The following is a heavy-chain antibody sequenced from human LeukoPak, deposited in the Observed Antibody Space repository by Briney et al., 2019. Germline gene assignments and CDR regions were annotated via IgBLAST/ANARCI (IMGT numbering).Heavy chain of an antibody. CDR1: GFTVSSDY. CDR3: ATPIGAYSGSYPFDY. D-gene: IGHD1-26*01. J-gene: IGHJ4*02. V-gene: IGHV3-53*01. CDR2: IYPDGRT. Sequence: GGSLRLSCAASGFTVSSDYMSWVRQPPGKGLEWVSVIYPDGRTYYADSVKGRFTISRDNSMNTLYLQMNSLRAEDTAVYYCATPIGAYSGSYPFDYWGQGTLVTVSS.